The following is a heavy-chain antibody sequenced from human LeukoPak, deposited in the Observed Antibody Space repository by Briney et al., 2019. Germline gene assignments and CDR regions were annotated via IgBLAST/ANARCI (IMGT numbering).Heavy chain of an antibody. CDR2: IDTGGDT. CDR3: ARERVHGDSFGWYFDL. J-gene: IGHJ2*01. D-gene: IGHD4-17*01. Sequence: PGGSLRLSCAASGFTLSSYNMHWVRQATGKDLEWVSAIDTGGDTSYTGSVRGRFTISRENAKNSLNLQMNSLTAGDTAVYYCARERVHGDSFGWYFDLWGRGTLVTVS. V-gene: IGHV3-13*01. CDR1: GFTLSSYN.